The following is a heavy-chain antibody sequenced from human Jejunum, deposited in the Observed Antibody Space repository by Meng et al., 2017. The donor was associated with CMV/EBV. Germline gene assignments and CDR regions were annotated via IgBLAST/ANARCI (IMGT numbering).Heavy chain of an antibody. V-gene: IGHV3-23*01. CDR2: VSATGSGSRT. J-gene: IGHJ4*02. CDR3: ATVGATTEY. Sequence: CFASGFTFSSYAMNWVRQVPGKGLEWVSFVSATGSGSRTYYADSVRGRFSISRDNSKNTLYLHMNSLRGEDTAVYYGATVGATTEYWGQGTLVTVSS. CDR1: GFTFSSYA. D-gene: IGHD1-26*01.